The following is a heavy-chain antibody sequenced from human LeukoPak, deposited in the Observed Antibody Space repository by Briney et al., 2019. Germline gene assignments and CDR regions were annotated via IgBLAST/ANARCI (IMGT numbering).Heavy chain of an antibody. V-gene: IGHV4-39*01. CDR3: ARPTFASYSSGYHY. CDR2: IHYSGNT. D-gene: IGHD3-22*01. Sequence: SETLSLTCTVSGGSISGSSNYWGWIRPPPGKGLEWMGSIHYSGNTYYTPPLKSRVTISVATSKNQFSLKLTSVTAALTAVYYCARPTFASYSSGYHYWGQGTLVTVSS. CDR1: GGSISGSSNY. J-gene: IGHJ4*02.